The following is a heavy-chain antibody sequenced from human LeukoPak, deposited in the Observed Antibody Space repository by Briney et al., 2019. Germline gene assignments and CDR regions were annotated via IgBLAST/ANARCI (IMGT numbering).Heavy chain of an antibody. D-gene: IGHD6-13*01. V-gene: IGHV3-66*01. CDR2: IYSGGST. CDR3: ARDSTSYGSSWEGAFDY. J-gene: IGHJ4*02. Sequence: GGSLRLSCAASGFTVSTNYMSWVRQAPGKGLEWVSGIYSGGSTYYADFVKGRFTISRDNSKNTLYLQMNTLRAEDTAVYYCARDSTSYGSSWEGAFDYWGQGTLVTVSS. CDR1: GFTVSTNY.